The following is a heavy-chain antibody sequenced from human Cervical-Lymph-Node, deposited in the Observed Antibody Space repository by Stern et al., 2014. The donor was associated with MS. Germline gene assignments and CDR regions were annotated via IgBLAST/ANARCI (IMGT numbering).Heavy chain of an antibody. CDR3: ARESPGDYEFDF. V-gene: IGHV4-31*03. CDR2: IYYSGST. Sequence: QVQLQESGPGLVRPSQTLSLTCTVSGGSISSGDYYWSWIRQHPGKGLEWIGYIYYSGSTYYNPSLKSRVAISVDPSKNQFSLKLSSVTAADTAVYYCARESPGDYEFDFWGQGTLVTVSS. J-gene: IGHJ4*02. D-gene: IGHD4-17*01. CDR1: GGSISSGDYY.